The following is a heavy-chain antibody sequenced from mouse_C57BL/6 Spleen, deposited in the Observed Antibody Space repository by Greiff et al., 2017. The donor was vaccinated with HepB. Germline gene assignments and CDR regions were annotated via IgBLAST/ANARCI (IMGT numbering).Heavy chain of an antibody. CDR1: GYSITSGYD. J-gene: IGHJ4*01. V-gene: IGHV3-1*01. D-gene: IGHD2-10*02. Sequence: EVKLMESGPGMVKPSQSLSLTCTVTGYSITSGYDWHWIRHFPGNKLEWMGYISYSGSTNYNPSLKSRISITHDTSKNHFFLKLNSVTTEDTATYYCARGGYGNRYYAMDYWGQGTSVTVSS. CDR2: ISYSGST. CDR3: ARGGYGNRYYAMDY.